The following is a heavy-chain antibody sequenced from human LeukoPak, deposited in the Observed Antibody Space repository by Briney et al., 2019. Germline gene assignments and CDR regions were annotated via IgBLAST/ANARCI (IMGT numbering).Heavy chain of an antibody. CDR3: ARDRNSGSSLDI. V-gene: IGHV1-2*02. J-gene: IGHJ3*02. CDR2: IYPYSGDT. Sequence: ASVKVSCKASGGTFSSYAISWVRQAPGQGLGWMGWIYPYSGDTNYAQNFQGRVTMTRDTSISTAYMELSSLKSDDTAVYYCARDRNSGSSLDIWGQGTMLTVSS. CDR1: GGTFSSYA. D-gene: IGHD6-6*01.